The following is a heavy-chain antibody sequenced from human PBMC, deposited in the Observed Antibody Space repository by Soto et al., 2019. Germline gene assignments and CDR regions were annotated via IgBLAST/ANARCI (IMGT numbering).Heavy chain of an antibody. CDR1: GCSISSSNW. D-gene: IGHD3-22*01. CDR3: ARHNYYDSSGCFDY. CDR2: IYYSGTT. Sequence: SETLSLTCAVSGCSISSSNWWGWIRQPPGKGLEWIGYIYYSGTTYYNPSLKSRVTMSLDTSKNQFSLKLSSVTAADTAVYYCARHNYYDSSGCFDYWGQGTLVTVSS. J-gene: IGHJ4*02. V-gene: IGHV4-28*01.